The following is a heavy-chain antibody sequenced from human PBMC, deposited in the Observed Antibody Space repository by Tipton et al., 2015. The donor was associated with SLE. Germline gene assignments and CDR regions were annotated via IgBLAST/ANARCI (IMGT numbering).Heavy chain of an antibody. J-gene: IGHJ4*02. Sequence: ALRLSCAASGFTFSSYRMIWVRQAPGKGLEWISFISSSGRTIYYADSVKGRFTISRDNAKNSLYLQMSSLSAEDAAVYYCATGWGTFWDQGTLVTVSS. CDR2: ISSSGRTI. CDR3: ATGWGTF. CDR1: GFTFSSYR. V-gene: IGHV3-48*01. D-gene: IGHD3-16*01.